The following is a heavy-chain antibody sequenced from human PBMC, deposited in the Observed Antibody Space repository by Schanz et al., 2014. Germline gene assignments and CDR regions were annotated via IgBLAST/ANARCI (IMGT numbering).Heavy chain of an antibody. V-gene: IGHV3-33*01. CDR3: TSAVRATFGYFAY. CDR1: GFTFSSYG. Sequence: QVQLVESGGGVVQPGRSLRLSCATSGFTFSSYGMHWVRQAPGKGLEWVAVIWYDGNNKFYADSVKGRFIISRDNSKNTLDLQMNSLKTEDTAVYYCTSAVRATFGYFAYWGQGTLLVTVSS. CDR2: IWYDGNNK. D-gene: IGHD2-15*01. J-gene: IGHJ4*02.